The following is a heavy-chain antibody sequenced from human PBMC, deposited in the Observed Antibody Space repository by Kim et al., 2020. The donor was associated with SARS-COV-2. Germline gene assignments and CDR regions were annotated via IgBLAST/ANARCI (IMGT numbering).Heavy chain of an antibody. Sequence: GGSLRLSCAASGFTFSSYSMNWVRQAPGKGLEWVSSISSSSSYIYYADSVKGRFTISRDNAKNSLYLQMNSLRAEDTAVYYCARDLEYCSSTSCYLGSGSYAPDYWGQGTLVTVSS. CDR1: GFTFSSYS. CDR2: ISSSSSYI. V-gene: IGHV3-21*01. D-gene: IGHD2-2*01. J-gene: IGHJ4*02. CDR3: ARDLEYCSSTSCYLGSGSYAPDY.